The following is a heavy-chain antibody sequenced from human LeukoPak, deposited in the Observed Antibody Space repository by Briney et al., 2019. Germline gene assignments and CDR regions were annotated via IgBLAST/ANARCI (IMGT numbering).Heavy chain of an antibody. CDR2: ISGSASTT. Sequence: GGSLRLTCAVSGFTFSSYAMSWVRQGPGKGLEWVSGISGSASTTYYADSVKGRFTISRDNSKNTLYLQMNSLRAEDTALYYCARGSSFHNYWGQGTLVTVSS. V-gene: IGHV3-23*01. J-gene: IGHJ4*02. CDR3: ARGSSFHNY. D-gene: IGHD6-6*01. CDR1: GFTFSSYA.